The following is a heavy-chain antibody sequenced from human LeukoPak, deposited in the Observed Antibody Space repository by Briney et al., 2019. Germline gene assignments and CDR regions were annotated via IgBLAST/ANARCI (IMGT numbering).Heavy chain of an antibody. CDR3: ATTYGSGSLYYYYYYGMDV. CDR2: IYHSGST. J-gene: IGHJ6*02. D-gene: IGHD3-10*01. V-gene: IGHV4-4*02. CDR1: GGSISSSNW. Sequence: SETLSLTCAVSGGSISSSNWWSWVRQPPGKGLEWIGEIYHSGSTNYNPSLKSRVTISVDKSKNQFSLKLSSVTAADTAVYYCATTYGSGSLYYYYYYGMDVWGQGTTVTVSS.